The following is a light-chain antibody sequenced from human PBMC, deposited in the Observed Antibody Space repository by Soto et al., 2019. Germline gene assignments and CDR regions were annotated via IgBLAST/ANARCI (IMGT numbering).Light chain of an antibody. Sequence: GDRVTITCRASQRISSYLNWYHQKPGKAPKLLIYGASSLQSGAPSRFSASGSGTDFTLTISSLQPEDFATYYCQQTYSAPVTFGQGTRLEIK. V-gene: IGKV1-39*01. CDR1: QRISSY. CDR3: QQTYSAPVT. J-gene: IGKJ5*01. CDR2: GAS.